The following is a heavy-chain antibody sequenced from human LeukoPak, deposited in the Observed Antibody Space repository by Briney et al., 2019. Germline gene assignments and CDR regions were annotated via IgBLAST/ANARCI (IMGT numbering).Heavy chain of an antibody. J-gene: IGHJ4*02. V-gene: IGHV3-48*03. CDR2: ISNSVSTI. CDR1: GFTFSSYW. Sequence: PGGSLRLSCAASGFTFSSYWMTWVRQAPGKGLEWVSYISNSVSTIYYVDSVKGRFTVSRDNAKNSLYLQMDSLRAEDAAVYYCASVREQTYFDYWGQGILVTVSS. CDR3: ASVREQTYFDY. D-gene: IGHD1-26*01.